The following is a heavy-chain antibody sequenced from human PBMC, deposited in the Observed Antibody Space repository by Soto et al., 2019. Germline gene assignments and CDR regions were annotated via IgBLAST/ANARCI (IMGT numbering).Heavy chain of an antibody. D-gene: IGHD2-15*01. Sequence: GGSLRLSCAASGFTFSSYAMSWVRQGPGKGLEWVSAISGSGGSTYYADSVKGRFTISRDNSKNTLYLQMNSLRAEDTAVYYCAKDSSSCSGGSCYSRGFDYWGQGTLVTVSS. CDR1: GFTFSSYA. CDR2: ISGSGGST. V-gene: IGHV3-23*01. J-gene: IGHJ4*02. CDR3: AKDSSSCSGGSCYSRGFDY.